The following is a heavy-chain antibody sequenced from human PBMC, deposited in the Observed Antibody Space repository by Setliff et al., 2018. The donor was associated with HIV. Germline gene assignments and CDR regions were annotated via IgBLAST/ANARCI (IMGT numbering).Heavy chain of an antibody. CDR1: GFTVDNYG. CDR3: ARDGGSGTPFDY. Sequence: GGSLRLSCAASGFTVDNYGMSWVRQSPGKGLEWVSTINWNGVTTYYADSVKGRFTISRDNAKNSLYLQMNSLRVEDTAVYYCARDGGSGTPFDYWGQGTLVTVSS. CDR2: INWNGVTT. J-gene: IGHJ4*02. V-gene: IGHV3-20*04. D-gene: IGHD3-16*01.